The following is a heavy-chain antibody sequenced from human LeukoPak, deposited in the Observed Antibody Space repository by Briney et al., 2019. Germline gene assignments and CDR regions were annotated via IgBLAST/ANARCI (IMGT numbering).Heavy chain of an antibody. CDR3: VKVNSFCYFQRESYYYYMDA. J-gene: IGHJ6*03. Sequence: GGSLALSCVCSGITLRVVYMNGARPATGEGLAWVSRSVSVGSSITYADSGKSRFTISRDNAKNTVDLQMNRLRVEDTAVYYCVKVNSFCYFQRESYYYYMDAWDKGTTVTVSS. CDR1: GITLRVVY. D-gene: IGHD2/OR15-2a*01. CDR2: SVSVGSSI. V-gene: IGHV3-74*03.